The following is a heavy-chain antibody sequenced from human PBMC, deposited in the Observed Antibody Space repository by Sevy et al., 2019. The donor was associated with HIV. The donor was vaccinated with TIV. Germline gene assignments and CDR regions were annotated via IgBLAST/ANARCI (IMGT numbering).Heavy chain of an antibody. Sequence: GGSLRLSCAASGFSLETYWMNWVRQAPGKLLEWVANIKEDDTVKYYVDSVKGRFTIFRDNGRNLVYLVMNNLRVGDTARYYCVRAIQSEGSFWGQGTLVTVSS. CDR2: IKEDDTVK. CDR3: VRAIQSEGSF. V-gene: IGHV3-7*04. CDR1: GFSLETYW. J-gene: IGHJ4*02. D-gene: IGHD2-2*02.